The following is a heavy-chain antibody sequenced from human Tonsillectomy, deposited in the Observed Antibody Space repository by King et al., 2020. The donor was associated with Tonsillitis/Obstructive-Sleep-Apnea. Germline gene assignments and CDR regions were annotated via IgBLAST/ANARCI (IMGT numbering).Heavy chain of an antibody. CDR1: GGSISSHY. CDR2: VYYSGST. D-gene: IGHD3-22*01. Sequence: MQLQESGPGLVKPSETLSLTCTVSGGSISSHYWSWIRQPPGKGLEWIGYVYYSGSTDSNPSLKSRATISVDTSKNQFSLKLSSVTAADTAVYYCARGLDYYYDSSGRYYFDYWGQGTLVTVSS. CDR3: ARGLDYYYDSSGRYYFDY. V-gene: IGHV4-59*11. J-gene: IGHJ4*02.